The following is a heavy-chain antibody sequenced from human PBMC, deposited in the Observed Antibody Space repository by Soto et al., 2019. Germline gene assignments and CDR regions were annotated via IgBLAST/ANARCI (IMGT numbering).Heavy chain of an antibody. CDR3: ARGDDSGRAE. CDR2: IWYDGSNK. Sequence: QVQLVESGGGVVQPGRSLRLFCAASGFTFSNYGMHWVRQAPGKGLEWVAVIWYDGSNKYYADSVKGRFTISRDNSKNTLYLQMNSLRVEDTAVYYCARGDDSGRAEWGQGTLVTVSS. D-gene: IGHD3-10*01. CDR1: GFTFSNYG. V-gene: IGHV3-33*01. J-gene: IGHJ4*02.